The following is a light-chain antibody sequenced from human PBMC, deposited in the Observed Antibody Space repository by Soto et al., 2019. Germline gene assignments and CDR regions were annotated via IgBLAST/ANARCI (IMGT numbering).Light chain of an antibody. CDR3: QQSSSAPPIT. Sequence: DIQLTQAPSSLSASLGDRVTISCRASQNIDNYLHWYQQKSRKAPTVLIYAASVLRDGVPSRFSGTGFGTEFTLTINNLQPEDFATYYCQQSSSAPPITFGQATRLDI. J-gene: IGKJ5*01. CDR1: QNIDNY. V-gene: IGKV1-39*01. CDR2: AAS.